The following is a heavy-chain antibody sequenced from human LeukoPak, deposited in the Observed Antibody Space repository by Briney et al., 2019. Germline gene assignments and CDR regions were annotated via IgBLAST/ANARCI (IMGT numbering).Heavy chain of an antibody. V-gene: IGHV4-34*01. D-gene: IGHD3-3*01. CDR3: ASLYRAYDFWSGYHFDY. CDR1: GGSFSGYY. J-gene: IGHJ4*02. Sequence: SETLSLTCAVYGGSFSGYYWSWIRQPPGKGLEWIGEINHSGSTYYNPSLKSRVTISVDTSKNQFSLKLSSVTAADTAVYYCASLYRAYDFWSGYHFDYWGQGTLVTVSS. CDR2: INHSGST.